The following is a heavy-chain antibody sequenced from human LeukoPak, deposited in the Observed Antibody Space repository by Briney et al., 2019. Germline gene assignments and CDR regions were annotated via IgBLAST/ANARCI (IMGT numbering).Heavy chain of an antibody. CDR3: ARDRGPYVGIDNNWFDP. Sequence: PGGSRTLSCLASGFTFKLSAMTWVRQAPGKGLEWVSAIDGFGDNTYYTDSVKGRFTISRDNSRKTPYLQMDSLRAEDTATYYCARDRGPYVGIDNNWFDPWGQGTLVIVSS. CDR2: IDGFGDNT. CDR1: GFTFKLSA. D-gene: IGHD3-10*02. V-gene: IGHV3-23*01. J-gene: IGHJ5*02.